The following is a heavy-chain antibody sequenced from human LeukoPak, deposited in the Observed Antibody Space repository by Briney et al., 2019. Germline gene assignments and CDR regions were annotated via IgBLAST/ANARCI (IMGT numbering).Heavy chain of an antibody. Sequence: SETLSLTCTVSGYSISSGYYWGWIRQPPGKGLEWIGSGSTYYNPSLKSRVTISVDTSKNQFSLKLSSVTAADTAVYYCAREELAFDYWGQGTLVTVSS. CDR1: GYSISSGYY. CDR2: SGST. J-gene: IGHJ4*02. V-gene: IGHV4-38-2*02. D-gene: IGHD1-26*01. CDR3: AREELAFDY.